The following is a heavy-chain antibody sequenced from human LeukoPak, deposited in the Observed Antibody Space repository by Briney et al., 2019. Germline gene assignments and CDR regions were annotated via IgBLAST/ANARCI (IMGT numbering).Heavy chain of an antibody. D-gene: IGHD1-26*01. V-gene: IGHV3-64*01. CDR3: ASADVSGRYDY. Sequence: GGSLRLSCAASGFAFSSYAMHRVRQAPGKGLEYVSAITSNGGSTYYANSVKGRFTISRDNSKNTLYLQMGSLRAEDMAVYYCASADVSGRYDYWGQGTLVTVSS. J-gene: IGHJ4*02. CDR2: ITSNGGST. CDR1: GFAFSSYA.